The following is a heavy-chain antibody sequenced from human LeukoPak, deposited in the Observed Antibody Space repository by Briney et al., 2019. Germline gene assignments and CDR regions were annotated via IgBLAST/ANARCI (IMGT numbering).Heavy chain of an antibody. J-gene: IGHJ4*02. CDR1: GFTFSSYW. CDR3: ARGLTGDSEGFDY. D-gene: IGHD7-27*01. V-gene: IGHV3-7*01. Sequence: GGSLRLSCAASGFTFSSYWMSWVRQAPGEGLEWVANIKQDGSEKYYVDSVKGRFTISRDNAKNSLYLQMNSLRVEDTAVYYCARGLTGDSEGFDYWGQGTLVTVSS. CDR2: IKQDGSEK.